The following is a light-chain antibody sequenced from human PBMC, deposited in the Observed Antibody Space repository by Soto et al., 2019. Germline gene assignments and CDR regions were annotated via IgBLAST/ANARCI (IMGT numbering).Light chain of an antibody. Sequence: EIVLTQSPGTLSLSPGERATLSCRTSQNVYNNYLAWYQQRPGQAPRLLIYGVSTRATGIPDRFSGSGSGADFTLTISRLEPEDFAMYYCQQYGDSPRTFGQGTKVDIK. CDR2: GVS. J-gene: IGKJ1*01. CDR3: QQYGDSPRT. CDR1: QNVYNNY. V-gene: IGKV3-20*01.